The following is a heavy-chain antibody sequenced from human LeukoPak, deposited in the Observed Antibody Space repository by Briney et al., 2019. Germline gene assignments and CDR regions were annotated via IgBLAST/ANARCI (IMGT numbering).Heavy chain of an antibody. CDR2: INSDGSST. V-gene: IGHV3-74*01. CDR3: ARLPHYYDSGTYGNDHLDC. D-gene: IGHD3-10*01. Sequence: PGGSLRLSCAASGFTFSSYWMHWVRQAPGKGLVWVSRINSDGSSTSYADSVKGRFTISRDNAKNILYLQMNSLRAEDTAVYFCARLPHYYDSGTYGNDHLDCWGRGTLVTVSS. J-gene: IGHJ4*02. CDR1: GFTFSSYW.